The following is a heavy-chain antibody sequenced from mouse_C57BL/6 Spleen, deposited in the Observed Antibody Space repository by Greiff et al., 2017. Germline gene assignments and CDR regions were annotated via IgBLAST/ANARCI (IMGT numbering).Heavy chain of an antibody. V-gene: IGHV5-16*01. D-gene: IGHD1-1*01. CDR1: GFTFSDYY. J-gene: IGHJ1*03. Sequence: DVHLVESEGGLVQPGSSMKLSCTASGFTFSDYYMAWVRQVPEKGLEWVANINYDGSSTYYLDSLKSRFIISRDNAKNILYLQMSSLKSEDTATYYCARDEGSSWSYFDVWGTGTTVTVSS. CDR2: INYDGSST. CDR3: ARDEGSSWSYFDV.